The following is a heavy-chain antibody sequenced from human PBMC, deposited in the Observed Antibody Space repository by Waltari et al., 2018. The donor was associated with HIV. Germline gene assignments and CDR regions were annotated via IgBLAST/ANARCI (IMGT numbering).Heavy chain of an antibody. D-gene: IGHD3-10*01. Sequence: EVQLVESGGGLVQPGGYLRLSCAASGFTFSSYWMSWVRQAPGEGLEWVANIKQEGSEKYYVDSVNGRFTISRDNAENSLYLQMNSLRAEDTAVYYGARGGFYGSGSKVNWGQGTLVTVSS. V-gene: IGHV3-7*04. CDR1: GFTFSSYW. CDR2: IKQEGSEK. J-gene: IGHJ4*02. CDR3: ARGGFYGSGSKVN.